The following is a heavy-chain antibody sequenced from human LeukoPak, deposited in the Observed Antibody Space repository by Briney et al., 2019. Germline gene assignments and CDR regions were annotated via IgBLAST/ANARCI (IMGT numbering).Heavy chain of an antibody. CDR3: ARDPGDYDSSGYPGDFDY. CDR2: INSDGSST. D-gene: IGHD3-22*01. CDR1: GFTFSSYW. V-gene: IGHV3-74*01. Sequence: GGSLRLSCAASGFTFSSYWMHWVRQAPGKGLVWVSRINSDGSSTSYADSVKGRFTISRDNAKNTLYLQMNSLRAEDTAVYYCARDPGDYDSSGYPGDFDYWGQGTLVTVSS. J-gene: IGHJ4*02.